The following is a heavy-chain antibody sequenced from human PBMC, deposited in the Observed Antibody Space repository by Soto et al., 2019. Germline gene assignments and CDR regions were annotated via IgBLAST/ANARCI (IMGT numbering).Heavy chain of an antibody. Sequence: SETLSLTCTVSGGSISSYYWSWIRQPPGKGLEWIGYIYYSGNNNYNPSLKSRVTISVDTSRNQFSLKLSSVTAADTAVYYCARRVKYGSGRRPAYYFDYWGQGTLVTVSS. CDR1: GGSISSYY. CDR2: IYYSGNN. J-gene: IGHJ4*02. D-gene: IGHD3-10*01. V-gene: IGHV4-59*01. CDR3: ARRVKYGSGRRPAYYFDY.